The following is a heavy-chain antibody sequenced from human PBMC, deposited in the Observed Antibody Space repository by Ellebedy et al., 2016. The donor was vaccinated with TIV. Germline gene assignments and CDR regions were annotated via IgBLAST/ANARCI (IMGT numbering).Heavy chain of an antibody. CDR1: GYTFTSYY. CDR3: ARRTAGYYVPDY. V-gene: IGHV1-46*01. CDR2: INPSGGST. Sequence: AASVKVSCKASGYTFTSYYMHWARPAAGQGLEWMGTINPSGGSTSYAQKFQGRITMTRDTSTSTVYMELSSLRSEDTAVYYCARRTAGYYVPDYWGQGTLVTVSS. D-gene: IGHD3-10*02. J-gene: IGHJ4*02.